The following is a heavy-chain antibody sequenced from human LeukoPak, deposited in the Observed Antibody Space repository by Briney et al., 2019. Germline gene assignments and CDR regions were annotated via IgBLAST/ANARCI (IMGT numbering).Heavy chain of an antibody. D-gene: IGHD5-18*01. V-gene: IGHV4-59*08. Sequence: PSETLSLTCTVSGGSISSDFWNWMRQAPGKGLEWIGFICNRGTTNHNPSLKSRVTMSIDTSKNQFSLKLSSVTAADTAVYFCAGTPERRGYSYGVDAFDIWGQGAVVTVS. CDR2: ICNRGTT. CDR1: GGSISSDF. J-gene: IGHJ3*02. CDR3: AGTPERRGYSYGVDAFDI.